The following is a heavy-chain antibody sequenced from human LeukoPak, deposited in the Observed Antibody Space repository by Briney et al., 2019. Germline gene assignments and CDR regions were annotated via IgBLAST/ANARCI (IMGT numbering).Heavy chain of an antibody. J-gene: IGHJ6*02. CDR1: ELTFGIYA. CDR2: ISTSGGST. V-gene: IGHV3-23*01. CDR3: AKYVSAKGPPYALDV. D-gene: IGHD2/OR15-2a*01. Sequence: PGGSLRLSCAASELTFGIYAMQWVRQAPGKGLEWVSGISTSGGSTWYSDSVKGRFTISRDNSKNTLYLQMNSLRDEDTAVYYCAKYVSAKGPPYALDVWGQGTTVTVSS.